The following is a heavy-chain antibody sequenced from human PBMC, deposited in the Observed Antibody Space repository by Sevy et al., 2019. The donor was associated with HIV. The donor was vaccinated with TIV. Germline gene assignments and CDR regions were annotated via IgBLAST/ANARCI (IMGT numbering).Heavy chain of an antibody. CDR1: GDTFRKYV. Sequence: ASVKVSCKASGDTFRKYVISWVRQAPGQGLECMRGIIPVYGTTNYAQKFQARVTFTADASTSTVYMELSRLRSEDTAVYYCARDMTCGGDCYYFDNWGQGTLVTVSS. CDR3: ARDMTCGGDCYYFDN. J-gene: IGHJ4*02. V-gene: IGHV1-69*13. CDR2: IIPVYGTT. D-gene: IGHD2-21*02.